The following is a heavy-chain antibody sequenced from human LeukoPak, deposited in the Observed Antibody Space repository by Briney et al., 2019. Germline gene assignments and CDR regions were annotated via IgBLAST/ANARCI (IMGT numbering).Heavy chain of an antibody. V-gene: IGHV3-11*01. Sequence: GGSLRLSCAASGFTFSDYFMSWIRQAPGKGLEWVSYISTSGTIIYYADSMKGRFTISRDNAKNSLYLQMNSLRAEDTAVYYCAKDPDCTSGICYTFFDYWGQGTLVTVSS. D-gene: IGHD2-8*01. CDR1: GFTFSDYF. CDR3: AKDPDCTSGICYTFFDY. CDR2: ISTSGTII. J-gene: IGHJ4*02.